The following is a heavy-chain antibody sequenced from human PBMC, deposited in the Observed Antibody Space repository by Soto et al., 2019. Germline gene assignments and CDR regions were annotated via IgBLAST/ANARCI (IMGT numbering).Heavy chain of an antibody. V-gene: IGHV1-18*01. CDR1: GYTFTTYG. CDR2: ISAYSGNT. D-gene: IGHD6-19*01. CDR3: AKGGRQWLGTYDFNY. Sequence: EASVKVSCKASGYTFTTYGITWVRQAPGQGLEYMGWISAYSGNTNYAQKLQGRVTMTTDTSTSTAYMDLRNLRSDDTAVYYCAKGGRQWLGTYDFNYWGQGALVTVSS. J-gene: IGHJ4*02.